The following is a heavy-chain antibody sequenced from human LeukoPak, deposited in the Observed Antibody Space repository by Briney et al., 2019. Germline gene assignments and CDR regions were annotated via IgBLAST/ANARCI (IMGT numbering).Heavy chain of an antibody. CDR3: AKDRYYYDSSGQSD. Sequence: GRSLRLSCAASGFTFSSYAMHWVRQAPGKGLEWVAVISYDGSNKYYADSVKGRFTISRDNSKNTLYLQMNSLRAEDTAVYYCAKDRYYYDSSGQSDWGQGTLVTVSS. J-gene: IGHJ4*02. CDR2: ISYDGSNK. D-gene: IGHD3-22*01. V-gene: IGHV3-30-3*01. CDR1: GFTFSSYA.